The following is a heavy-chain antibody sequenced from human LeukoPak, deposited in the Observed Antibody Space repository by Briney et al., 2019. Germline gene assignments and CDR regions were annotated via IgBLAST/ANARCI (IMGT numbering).Heavy chain of an antibody. CDR2: IWYDGSNK. CDR1: GFTFSSYG. J-gene: IGHJ4*02. Sequence: GRSLRLSCAASGFTFSSYGMQWVRQAPGRGLEWVAVIWYDGSNKYYADSVKGRFTISRDNSKNTLYLQMNSLRAEDTAVYYCARDTGPYYDFWSGYYSYWGQGTLVTVSS. V-gene: IGHV3-33*01. D-gene: IGHD3-3*01. CDR3: ARDTGPYYDFWSGYYSY.